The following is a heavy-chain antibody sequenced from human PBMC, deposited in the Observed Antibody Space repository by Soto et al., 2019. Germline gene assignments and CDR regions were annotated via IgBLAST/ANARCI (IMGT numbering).Heavy chain of an antibody. V-gene: IGHV3-23*01. CDR2: ISGSGGST. CDR3: ARQRGGWYYFDY. Sequence: VQLLESGGGLVQPGGSLRLSCAASGFTFSSYAMSWVRQAPGKGLEWVSAISGSGGSTYYADSVKGRFTISRDNSNNTLYLQMNSLRAEDTAVYYGARQRGGWYYFDYWGQGTLVTVSS. CDR1: GFTFSSYA. D-gene: IGHD6-19*01. J-gene: IGHJ4*02.